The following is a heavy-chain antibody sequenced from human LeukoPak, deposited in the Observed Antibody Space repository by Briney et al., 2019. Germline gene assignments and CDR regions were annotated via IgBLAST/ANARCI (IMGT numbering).Heavy chain of an antibody. J-gene: IGHJ4*02. V-gene: IGHV3-15*01. CDR1: GFTFTDVW. CDR2: IKRKTDGETT. Sequence: GGSLRLSCAASGFTFTDVWMTWVRQAPGKGLEWVGRIKRKTDGETTDYAAPVKGRFTISRDDSQNTLYLQMNSLKTEDTGVYYCTASLDYGEYYFDNWGQGTLVTVSS. CDR3: TASLDYGEYYFDN. D-gene: IGHD4-17*01.